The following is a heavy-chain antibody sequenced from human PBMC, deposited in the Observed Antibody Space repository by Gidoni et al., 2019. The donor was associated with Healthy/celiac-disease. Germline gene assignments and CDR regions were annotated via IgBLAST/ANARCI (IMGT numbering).Heavy chain of an antibody. CDR1: GGPISSSSHY. D-gene: IGHD2-15*01. J-gene: IGHJ6*02. V-gene: IGHV4-39*01. CDR2: IFYSGST. Sequence: QLQLQASGPGLVKPSETLSLTCTVSGGPISSSSHYWGWPRQPPGKGLEWIGSIFYSGSTYYHPSLNSRVTISVDTSKDQFSLKLSSVTAADTAVYYCARGSYSPSRVNYYYYGMDVWGQGTTVTVSS. CDR3: ARGSYSPSRVNYYYYGMDV.